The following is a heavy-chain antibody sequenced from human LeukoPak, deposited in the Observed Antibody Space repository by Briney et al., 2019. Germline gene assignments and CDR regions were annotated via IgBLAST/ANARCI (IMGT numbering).Heavy chain of an antibody. Sequence: PGGSLRLSCAGSGFTFSAYPMHSVRQAPGKGLEYVSAITTSGDGTYYADSVKGRFTISRDNSKSTLYLQMGSLRPEDMGVYYCARGGGSYDFWGQGTLVTVSS. J-gene: IGHJ4*02. CDR3: ARGGGSYDF. CDR1: GFTFSAYP. CDR2: ITTSGDGT. D-gene: IGHD1-26*01. V-gene: IGHV3-64*02.